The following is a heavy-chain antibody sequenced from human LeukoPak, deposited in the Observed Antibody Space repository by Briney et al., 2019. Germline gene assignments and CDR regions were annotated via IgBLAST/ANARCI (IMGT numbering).Heavy chain of an antibody. J-gene: IGHJ6*03. CDR3: ARVLRLLSNYYDSSGSPDGYYYYMDV. CDR1: GESFSGYY. Sequence: SEALSLTCAVYGESFSGYYWSWIRQPPGKGLEWIGEINHSGSTNYNPSLKSRVTISVDTSKNQFSLKLSSVTAADTAVYYCARVLRLLSNYYDSSGSPDGYYYYMDVWGKGTTVTVSS. D-gene: IGHD3-22*01. V-gene: IGHV4-34*01. CDR2: INHSGST.